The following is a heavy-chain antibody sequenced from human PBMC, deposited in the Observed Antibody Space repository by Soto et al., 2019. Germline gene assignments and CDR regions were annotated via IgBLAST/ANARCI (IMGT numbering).Heavy chain of an antibody. CDR2: LNPSGST. V-gene: IGHV4-34*01. CDR1: GGSFSGYY. J-gene: IGHJ3*02. CDR3: ARGREQWLVDAFDI. D-gene: IGHD6-19*01. Sequence: SETLSLTCAVYGGSFSGYYWSWIRQPPGKGLEWIGELNPSGSTNYHPSLNSRVTISSDTSKNQLSLRLNSGTAADTALYYCARGREQWLVDAFDICGQRTMVTVSS.